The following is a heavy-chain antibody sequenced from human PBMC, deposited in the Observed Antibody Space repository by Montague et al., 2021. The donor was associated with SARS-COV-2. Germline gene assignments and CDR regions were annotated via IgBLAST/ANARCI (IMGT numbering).Heavy chain of an antibody. V-gene: IGHV4-59*05. CDR3: ARHYYGSGSYYLGEFDY. J-gene: IGHJ4*02. CDR1: GGSISSYY. D-gene: IGHD3-10*01. CDR2: IYYSGST. Sequence: SETLSLTCTVSGGSISSYYWSWIRQPPGKGLEWIGSIYYSGSTYYNPSLKSRVTISVDTSKNQLSLKLSSVTAADTAVYYCARHYYGSGSYYLGEFDYWGQGTLVTVSS.